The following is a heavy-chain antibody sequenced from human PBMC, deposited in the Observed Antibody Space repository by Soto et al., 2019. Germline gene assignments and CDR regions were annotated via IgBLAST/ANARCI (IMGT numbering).Heavy chain of an antibody. J-gene: IGHJ6*02. V-gene: IGHV3-21*01. CDR2: ISSSSSYI. CDR1: GFTLRSYS. Sequence: KPGGSLRLSCAASGFTLRSYSMNWVRQAPGKGLEWVSSISSSSSYIYYADSVKGRFTISRDNAKNSLYLQMNSLRAEDTAVYYCASAYSSGWYPPYYYYYGMDVWGQGTTVTVSS. D-gene: IGHD6-19*01. CDR3: ASAYSSGWYPPYYYYYGMDV.